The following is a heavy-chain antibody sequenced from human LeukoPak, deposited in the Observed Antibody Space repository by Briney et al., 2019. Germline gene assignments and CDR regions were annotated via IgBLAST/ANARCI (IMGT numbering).Heavy chain of an antibody. CDR2: INSDGSSI. Sequence: AGGSLRLSCAASGFTFSTYWMHWVRQAPGKGLVRVSRINSDGSSIIYADSVKGRFTISRDNAKNTLYLQMNSLRVEDTAVYYCARGGSPPEALGDAFDIWGQGTMVTVSS. V-gene: IGHV3-74*01. J-gene: IGHJ3*02. CDR1: GFTFSTYW. D-gene: IGHD1-26*01. CDR3: ARGGSPPEALGDAFDI.